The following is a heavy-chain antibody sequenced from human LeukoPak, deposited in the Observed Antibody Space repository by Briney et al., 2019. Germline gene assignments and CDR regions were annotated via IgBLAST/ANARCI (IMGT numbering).Heavy chain of an antibody. V-gene: IGHV4-39*07. Sequence: PSETLSLTCTVSGGSISSSSYYWGWLRQPPGKGLEWIGSIYYSGSTYYNPSLKSRVTISVDTSKNQFSLKLMSVTAADTAVYYCARQRLGEISLTAFDIWGRGTMVTVSS. CDR2: IYYSGST. CDR1: GGSISSSSYY. D-gene: IGHD3-16*02. CDR3: ARQRLGEISLTAFDI. J-gene: IGHJ3*02.